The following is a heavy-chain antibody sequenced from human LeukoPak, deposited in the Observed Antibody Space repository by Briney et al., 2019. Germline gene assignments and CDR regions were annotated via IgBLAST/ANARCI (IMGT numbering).Heavy chain of an antibody. V-gene: IGHV3-30*04. CDR3: ARGLRGYHSDYFDY. D-gene: IGHD5-12*01. Sequence: PGGSLRLSCAASGFTFSNYAMHWVRQAPGKGLEWVTVISYDGSNKYYADSVKGRFTISRDNSKNTLYLQMNSLRTEDTAVYYCARGLRGYHSDYFDYWGQGTLVTVSS. J-gene: IGHJ4*02. CDR2: ISYDGSNK. CDR1: GFTFSNYA.